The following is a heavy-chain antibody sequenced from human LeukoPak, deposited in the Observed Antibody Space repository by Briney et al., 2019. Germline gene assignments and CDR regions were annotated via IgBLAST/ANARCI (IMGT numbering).Heavy chain of an antibody. J-gene: IGHJ4*02. D-gene: IGHD4-17*01. Sequence: GGSLRLSCAASGFTFSSYAMSWVRQAPGNGLEWVSAISGSGGSTYYADSVKGRFTISRDNSKNTLYLQMNSLRAEDTAVYYCAKDPVSVTTPYFDYWGQGTLVTVSS. CDR1: GFTFSSYA. V-gene: IGHV3-23*01. CDR3: AKDPVSVTTPYFDY. CDR2: ISGSGGST.